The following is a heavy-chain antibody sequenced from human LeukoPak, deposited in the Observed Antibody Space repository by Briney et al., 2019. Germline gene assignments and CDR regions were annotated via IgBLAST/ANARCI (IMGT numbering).Heavy chain of an antibody. D-gene: IGHD2-15*01. CDR1: GFTFSSYS. CDR2: ISSSSSYI. Sequence: GGSPRLSCAASGFTFSSYSMNWVRQAPGKGLEWVSSISSSSSYIYYADSVKGRFTISRDNAKNSLYLQMNSLRAEDTAVYYCARSYCRGGSCYSGDAFDIWGQGTMVTVSS. V-gene: IGHV3-21*01. CDR3: ARSYCRGGSCYSGDAFDI. J-gene: IGHJ3*02.